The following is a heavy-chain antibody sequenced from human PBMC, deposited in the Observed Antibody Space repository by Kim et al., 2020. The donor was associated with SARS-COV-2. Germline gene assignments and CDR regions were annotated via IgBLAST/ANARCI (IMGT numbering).Heavy chain of an antibody. CDR2: ISSSSSYI. CDR3: ARESETTVVTSNWFDP. J-gene: IGHJ5*02. CDR1: GFTFSSYS. Sequence: GGSLRLSCAASGFTFSSYSMNWVRQAPGKGLEWVSSISSSSSYIYYADSVKGRFTISRDNAKNSLYLQMNSPRAEDTAVYYCARESETTVVTSNWFDPWGQGTLVTVSS. D-gene: IGHD4-17*01. V-gene: IGHV3-21*01.